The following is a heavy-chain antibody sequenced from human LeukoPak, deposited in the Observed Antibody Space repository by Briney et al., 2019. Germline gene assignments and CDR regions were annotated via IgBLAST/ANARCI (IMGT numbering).Heavy chain of an antibody. D-gene: IGHD3-22*01. CDR3: ARDGSYSSGYYYYFDY. Sequence: GGSLRLSCAASGFTFSSYSMNWVRQAPGEGLEWVSSISSSSSYIYYADSVKGRFTISRDNAKNSLYLQMNSLRAEDTAVYYCARDGSYSSGYYYYFDYWGQGTLVTVSS. CDR1: GFTFSSYS. V-gene: IGHV3-21*01. J-gene: IGHJ4*02. CDR2: ISSSSSYI.